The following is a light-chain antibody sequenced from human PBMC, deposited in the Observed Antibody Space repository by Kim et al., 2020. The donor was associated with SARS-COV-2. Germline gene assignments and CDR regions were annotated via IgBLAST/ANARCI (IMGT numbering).Light chain of an antibody. V-gene: IGLV2-8*01. CDR2: EVN. J-gene: IGLJ2*01. CDR3: TSYAGSNNVV. CDR1: SGDVGRYNF. Sequence: QSALTQPPSASGSPGQSLTISCTGTSGDVGRYNFVSWYQQHPGKAPKFIIYEVNKRPSGVPDRFSGSKSGNTASLTVSGLQAEDEAFYCCTSYAGSNNVVFGGGTQLTVL.